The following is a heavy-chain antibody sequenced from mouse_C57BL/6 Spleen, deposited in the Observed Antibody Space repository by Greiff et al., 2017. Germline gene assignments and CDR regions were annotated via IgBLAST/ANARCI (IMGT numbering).Heavy chain of an antibody. Sequence: QVTLKVSGPGILQSSQTLRLTCSFSGFSLSTSGMGVSWIRQPSGKGLEWLAHIYWDDDKRYNPSLKSRLTISKDTSRNQVFLKSTSVDTADTARHSCARGTEQLRLQDYAMDYWGQGTSVTVSS. D-gene: IGHD3-2*02. CDR2: IYWDDDK. CDR1: GFSLSTSGMG. CDR3: ARGTEQLRLQDYAMDY. V-gene: IGHV8-12*01. J-gene: IGHJ4*01.